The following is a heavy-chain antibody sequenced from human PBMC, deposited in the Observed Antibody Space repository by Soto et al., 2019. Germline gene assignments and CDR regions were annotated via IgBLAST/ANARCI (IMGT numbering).Heavy chain of an antibody. D-gene: IGHD3-22*01. J-gene: IGHJ6*02. Sequence: GASVKVSCKASGGTFTSYRINWVRQAPGQGLEWMGEIIPTFGTANYAQKFQGRVTINADKSTSTAYMELSSLTSEDTAVYYCARGGLIITGYGMDVCGQGTTVTVSS. CDR2: IIPTFGTA. V-gene: IGHV1-69*06. CDR1: GGTFTSYR. CDR3: ARGGLIITGYGMDV.